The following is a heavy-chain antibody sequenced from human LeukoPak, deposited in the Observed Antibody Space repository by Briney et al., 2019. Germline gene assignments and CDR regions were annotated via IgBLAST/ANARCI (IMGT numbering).Heavy chain of an antibody. Sequence: PGASLRLSCAASGFTFSNYAMSWVRQAPGKGLEWVSAIGGRGGGTYYADSVKGRFTVSRDDSKNTLYLQMNSPRAEDTAVYYCAKWGDYDILTGYYDSDYWGQGTLVTVSS. CDR2: IGGRGGGT. CDR1: GFTFSNYA. D-gene: IGHD3-9*01. CDR3: AKWGDYDILTGYYDSDY. V-gene: IGHV3-23*01. J-gene: IGHJ4*02.